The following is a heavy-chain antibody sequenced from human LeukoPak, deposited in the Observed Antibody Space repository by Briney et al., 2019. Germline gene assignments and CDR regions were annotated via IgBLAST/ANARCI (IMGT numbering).Heavy chain of an antibody. J-gene: IGHJ4*02. D-gene: IGHD5-18*01. CDR3: ASGYDYFDY. V-gene: IGHV3-48*04. CDR1: GFTFSSYS. CDR2: ISSSSSSI. Sequence: PGGSLRLSCAASGFTFSSYSMNWVRQAPGKGLEWVSYISSSSSSIYYADSVEGRFTISRDNAKNSLFLQMNSLRAEDTAVYYCASGYDYFDYWGQGTLVTVSS.